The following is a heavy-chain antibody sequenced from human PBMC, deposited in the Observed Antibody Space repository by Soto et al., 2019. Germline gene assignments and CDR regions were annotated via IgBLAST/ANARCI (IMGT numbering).Heavy chain of an antibody. J-gene: IGHJ6*02. D-gene: IGHD3-22*01. CDR2: IIPIFGTA. V-gene: IGHV1-69*13. CDR1: GGTFSSYA. Sequence: ASVKVSCKASGGTFSSYAISWVRQAPGQGLEWMGGIIPIFGTANYAQKFQGRVTITADESTSTAYMELSSLRSEDTAVYYCARKPLGDDKPWYYGMDVWGQGTTVTVSS. CDR3: ARKPLGDDKPWYYGMDV.